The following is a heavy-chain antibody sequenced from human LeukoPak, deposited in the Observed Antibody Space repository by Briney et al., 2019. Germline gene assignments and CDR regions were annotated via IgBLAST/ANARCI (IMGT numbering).Heavy chain of an antibody. CDR3: AKASPTGVAVAGRPDY. CDR2: IRYDGSNK. J-gene: IGHJ4*02. V-gene: IGHV3-30*02. CDR1: GFTFSSYW. Sequence: GGSLRLSCAASGFTFSSYWMNWVRQAPGKGLEWVAFIRYDGSNKYYADSVKGRFTISRDNSKNTLYLQMNSLRAEDTAVYYCAKASPTGVAVAGRPDYWGQGTLVTVSS. D-gene: IGHD6-19*01.